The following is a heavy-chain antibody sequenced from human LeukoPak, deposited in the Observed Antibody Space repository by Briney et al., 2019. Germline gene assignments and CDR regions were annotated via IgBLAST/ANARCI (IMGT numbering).Heavy chain of an antibody. J-gene: IGHJ4*02. CDR1: IGSINNGDYY. Sequence: SETLSLTCTVSIGSINNGDYYWRWIRQSPGKGLEWIGYIYFTGAAYYNPSLKSRVLISVNTSTNQFSLRVTSMTAADTAVYYCARGNGYNLGTFDYWGQGTLATVSS. CDR2: IYFTGAA. CDR3: ARGNGYNLGTFDY. D-gene: IGHD5-24*01. V-gene: IGHV4-30-4*01.